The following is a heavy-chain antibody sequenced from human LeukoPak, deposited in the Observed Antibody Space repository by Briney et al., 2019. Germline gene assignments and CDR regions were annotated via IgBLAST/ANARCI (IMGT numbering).Heavy chain of an antibody. J-gene: IGHJ4*02. CDR3: AKSVPGLTFDY. Sequence: ASVKVSCKASGYTFIDYYIHWVRLAPGQGPEWMGRINPKSGSTSYAQKFQGRVTMTRDTSTDTAYMELTRLRLDDTAVYHCAKSVPGLTFDYWGQGTPVTVSS. V-gene: IGHV1-2*06. D-gene: IGHD6-19*01. CDR2: INPKSGST. CDR1: GYTFIDYY.